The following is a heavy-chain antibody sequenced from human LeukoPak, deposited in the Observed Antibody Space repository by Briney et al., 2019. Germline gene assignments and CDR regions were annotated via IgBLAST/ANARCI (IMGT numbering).Heavy chain of an antibody. V-gene: IGHV4-61*01. CDR1: GGSVSSGSYY. J-gene: IGHJ6*04. CDR2: IYYSGST. CDR3: ARESYYYYGMDV. Sequence: PSETLSLTCTVPGGSVSSGSYYWSWIRQPPGKGLEWIGYIYYSGSTNYNPSLKSRVTISVDTSKNQFSLKLSSVTAADTAVYYCARESYYYYGMDVWGKGTTVTVSS.